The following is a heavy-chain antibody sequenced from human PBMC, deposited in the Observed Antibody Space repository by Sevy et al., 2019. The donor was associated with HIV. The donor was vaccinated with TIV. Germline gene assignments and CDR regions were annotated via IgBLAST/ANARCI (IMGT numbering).Heavy chain of an antibody. CDR3: ARAGREGDSLSEAFDI. J-gene: IGHJ3*02. Sequence: GGSLRLSCAASGFTFSSYAMHWVRQAPGKGLEWVAVISYDGSNKYYADSVKGRFTISRDNSKNTLYLQMNSLRAEDTAVYYCARAGREGDSLSEAFDIWGQGTMVTVSS. CDR2: ISYDGSNK. V-gene: IGHV3-30*04. D-gene: IGHD2-21*01. CDR1: GFTFSSYA.